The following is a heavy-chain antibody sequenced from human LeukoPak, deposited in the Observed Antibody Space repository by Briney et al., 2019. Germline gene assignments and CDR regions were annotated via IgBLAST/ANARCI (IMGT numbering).Heavy chain of an antibody. CDR3: AKGGDH. D-gene: IGHD3-16*01. J-gene: IGHJ4*02. V-gene: IGHV3-7*01. CDR1: GFTFSTYW. CDR2: IKPDGSDK. Sequence: GRSLRLSCAASGFTFSTYWMNWVRQAPGKGLEWVANIKPDGSDKYYVDSVKGRFTVSRDNAKNSLYLQMNSLRAEDTAVYYCAKGGDHWGRGTLVTVSS.